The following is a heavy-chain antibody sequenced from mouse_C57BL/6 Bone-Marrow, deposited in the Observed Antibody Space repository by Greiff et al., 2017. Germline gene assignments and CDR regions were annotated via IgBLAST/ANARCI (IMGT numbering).Heavy chain of an antibody. CDR3: AREGDGYWAWFAY. J-gene: IGHJ3*01. D-gene: IGHD2-3*01. V-gene: IGHV1-19*01. CDR2: INPYNGGT. Sequence: DVQLQESGPVLVKPGASVKMSCKASGYTFTDYYMNWVKQSHGKSLEWIGVINPYNGGTSYNQKFKGKATLTVDKSSSTAYMELNSLTSEDSAVYYCAREGDGYWAWFAYWGQGTLVTVSA. CDR1: GYTFTDYY.